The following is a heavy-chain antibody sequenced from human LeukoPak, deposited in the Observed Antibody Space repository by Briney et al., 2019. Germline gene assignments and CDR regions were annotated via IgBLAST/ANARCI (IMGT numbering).Heavy chain of an antibody. CDR2: IQYDGSNK. Sequence: PGGSLRLSCTASGFTFSNYDIHWVRQAPGKGLEWVAFIQYDGSNKYYADSVKGRFTISRDNSKNTLYLLMNSLRAEDTAVYYSAKVSGVGSSWSPFDYWGQGTLVTVSS. V-gene: IGHV3-30*02. CDR1: GFTFSNYD. J-gene: IGHJ4*02. CDR3: AKVSGVGSSWSPFDY. D-gene: IGHD6-13*01.